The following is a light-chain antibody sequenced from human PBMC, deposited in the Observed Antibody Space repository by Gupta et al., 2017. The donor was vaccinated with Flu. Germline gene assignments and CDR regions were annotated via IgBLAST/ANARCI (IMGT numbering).Light chain of an antibody. V-gene: IGLV3-21*02. J-gene: IGLJ1*01. Sequence: GQTARIPRGGNDGGSYSVHWYQQRPGQAPMLIIYNDNNRPSGIPERFSGSNSGNTATLTITRVEAGDEADYYCQAEDRSSNLYVFGRGTKITVL. CDR1: DGGSYS. CDR2: NDN. CDR3: QAEDRSSNLYV.